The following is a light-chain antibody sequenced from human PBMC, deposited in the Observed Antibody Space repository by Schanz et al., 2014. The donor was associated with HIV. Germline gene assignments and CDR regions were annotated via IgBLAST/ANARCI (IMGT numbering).Light chain of an antibody. CDR3: QHYYSSPQT. CDR1: QSVSSSY. Sequence: EIVLTQSPGTLSLSPGERATLSCRASQSVSSSYLAWYQQKPGQAPRLLIYGASSRATGIPDRFSGSGSGTDFTLTISSLQAEDVAVYYCQHYYSSPQTFGQGTKLEIK. J-gene: IGKJ2*01. V-gene: IGKV3-20*01. CDR2: GAS.